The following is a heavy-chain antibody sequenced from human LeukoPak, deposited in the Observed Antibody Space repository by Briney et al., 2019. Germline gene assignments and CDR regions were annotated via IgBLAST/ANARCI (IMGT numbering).Heavy chain of an antibody. Sequence: GASVKVSCKASGYTFTNYYSTWVRQAPGQGLEGVGWISAYNGYTNYAQKLQGRVTMTTDTSTSTAYTELRRLRSDDTAVYYCARSLKWGSSDTPGTFDYWGQGTLVTVSS. J-gene: IGHJ4*02. CDR3: ARSLKWGSSDTPGTFDY. CDR1: GYTFTNYY. V-gene: IGHV1-18*01. CDR2: ISAYNGYT. D-gene: IGHD6-13*01.